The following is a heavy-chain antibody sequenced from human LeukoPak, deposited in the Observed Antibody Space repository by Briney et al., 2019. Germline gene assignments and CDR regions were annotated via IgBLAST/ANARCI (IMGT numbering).Heavy chain of an antibody. Sequence: ASVKVSCKVSGYTLTELYMHWVRQAPGKGLEWMGGFDPEDGETIYAQKFQGRVTMTEDTSTDTAYMELSSLRSEDTGVYYCATRVIIHRGYSFFDFWGQGTRDSVST. CDR1: GYTLTELY. D-gene: IGHD3-10*01. CDR3: ATRVIIHRGYSFFDF. J-gene: IGHJ4*02. CDR2: FDPEDGET. V-gene: IGHV1-24*01.